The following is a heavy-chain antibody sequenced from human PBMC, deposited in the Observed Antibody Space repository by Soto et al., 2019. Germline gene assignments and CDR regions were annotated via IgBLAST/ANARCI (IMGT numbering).Heavy chain of an antibody. J-gene: IGHJ6*02. CDR2: IIPIFGTA. V-gene: IGHV1-69*12. Sequence: QVQLVQSGAEVKKPGSSVKVSCKASGGTFSSYAISWVRQAPGQGLEWMGGIIPIFGTANYAQKFQGRVTITADESTSTAYMELSSLRSGDTAVYYCARRKVATIVDDYYYGMDVWGQGTTVTVSS. CDR3: ARRKVATIVDDYYYGMDV. D-gene: IGHD5-12*01. CDR1: GGTFSSYA.